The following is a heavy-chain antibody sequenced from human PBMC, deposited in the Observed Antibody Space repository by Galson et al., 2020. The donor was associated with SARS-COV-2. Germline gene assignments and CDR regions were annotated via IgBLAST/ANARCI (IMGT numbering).Heavy chain of an antibody. CDR2: ISYSGST. D-gene: IGHD3-3*01. Sequence: SKTLSLTCTVSGGSISSHYWSWTRQPPGKGLEWIGYISYSGSTHYNPSLKSRVTISVDTSKNQFSLKLSSVTAADTAVYYCAGSQGTLDLYGMDVWGQGTTVTVFS. CDR1: GGSISSHY. J-gene: IGHJ6*02. V-gene: IGHV4-59*11. CDR3: AGSQGTLDLYGMDV.